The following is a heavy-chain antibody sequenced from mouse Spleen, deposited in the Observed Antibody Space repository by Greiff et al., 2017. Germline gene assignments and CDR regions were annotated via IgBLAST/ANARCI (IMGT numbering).Heavy chain of an antibody. CDR2: ISSGSSTI. CDR3: ARRDVGNYYAMDY. V-gene: IGHV5-17*02. D-gene: IGHD3-3*01. Sequence: EVQVVESGGGLVKPGGSLKLSCAASGFTFSSYDMSWVRQAPEKGLEWVAYISSGSSTIYYADTVKGRFTISRDNPKNTLFLQMTSLRSEDTAMYYCARRDVGNYYAMDYWGQGTSVTVSS. J-gene: IGHJ4*01. CDR1: GFTFSSYD.